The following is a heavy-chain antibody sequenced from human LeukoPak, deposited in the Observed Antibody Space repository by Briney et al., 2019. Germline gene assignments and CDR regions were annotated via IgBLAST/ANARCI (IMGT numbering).Heavy chain of an antibody. CDR2: ISSSGSST. CDR1: GFTFSNYE. CDR3: AREDGSQFEY. Sequence: GWSLRLSCATSGFTFSNYEMSWVRQTPGKGLEWVSYISSSGSSTYYADSLKGRFTISRDNAKKSLFLQMDSMGAGDTAVYYCAREDGSQFEYWGRGTLVTVSS. D-gene: IGHD1-26*01. J-gene: IGHJ4*02. V-gene: IGHV3-48*03.